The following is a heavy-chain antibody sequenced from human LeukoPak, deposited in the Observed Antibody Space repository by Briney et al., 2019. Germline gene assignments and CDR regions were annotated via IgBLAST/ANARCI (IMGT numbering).Heavy chain of an antibody. D-gene: IGHD3-3*01. Sequence: PGGSLRLSCAASGFTFSSYWMSWVRQAPGKGLEWVANIKQDGSEKYYVDSVKGRFTISRDNAKNSLYLQMNSLRAEDTAVYYCARAGRGWLLYYFDYWGQGTLVTVSS. V-gene: IGHV3-7*04. CDR2: IKQDGSEK. CDR1: GFTFSSYW. J-gene: IGHJ4*02. CDR3: ARAGRGWLLYYFDY.